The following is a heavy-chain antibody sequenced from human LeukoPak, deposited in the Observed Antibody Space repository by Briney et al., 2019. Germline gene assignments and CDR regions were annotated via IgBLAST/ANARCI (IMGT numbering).Heavy chain of an antibody. J-gene: IGHJ4*02. Sequence: SETLSLTCTVSGGSISSFYWSWIRQPPGKGLEWIGYIYYSGSTNYNPSLKSRVTISVDTSKNQFSLKLSSVTAADTAVYYCARLEYYYDSSGWYYFDYWGQGTLVTVSS. D-gene: IGHD3-22*01. CDR3: ARLEYYYDSSGWYYFDY. CDR2: IYYSGST. V-gene: IGHV4-59*08. CDR1: GGSISSFY.